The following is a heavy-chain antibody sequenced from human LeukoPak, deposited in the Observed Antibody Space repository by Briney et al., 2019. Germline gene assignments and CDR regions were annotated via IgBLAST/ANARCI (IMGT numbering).Heavy chain of an antibody. Sequence: PGGSLRLSCTASEFTFSSYWMSWVRQAPGKGLEWVANIKQDGSEKDYVDSVKGRFTVSRDNAKNSLYLQMNSLRAEDTAVYYCARYCGGDCYGMDVCSQGSTVTVSS. CDR3: ARYCGGDCYGMDV. CDR1: EFTFSSYW. V-gene: IGHV3-7*01. J-gene: IGHJ6*02. CDR2: IKQDGSEK. D-gene: IGHD2-21*01.